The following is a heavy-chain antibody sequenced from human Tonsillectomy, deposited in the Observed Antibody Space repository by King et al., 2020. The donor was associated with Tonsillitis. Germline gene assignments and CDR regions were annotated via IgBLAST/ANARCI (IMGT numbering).Heavy chain of an antibody. D-gene: IGHD1-14*01. V-gene: IGHV3-7*03. CDR1: GFTFSSYW. CDR2: IKKDGSET. Sequence: VQLVESGGGLVQPGGSLRLSCAASGFTFSSYWMKWARQAPGKGLEWVASIKKDGSETYYADSVKGRSTISRDNAKNSLYLQMNSLRAEDTAVYYCVRGAGWYFDLWGRGALVTVSS. J-gene: IGHJ2*01. CDR3: VRGAGWYFDL.